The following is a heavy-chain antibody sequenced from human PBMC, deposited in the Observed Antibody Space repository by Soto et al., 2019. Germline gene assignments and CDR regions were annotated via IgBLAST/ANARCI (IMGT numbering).Heavy chain of an antibody. Sequence: QLQLQESGSGLVKPSQTLSLTCAVSGGSISSGGYSWSWIRQPPGKGLEWIGYIYHSGSTYYNPSLKSRVTISVDRSKNQFSLKLSSVTAADTAVYYCARDLSYSSGWYYFDYWGQGTLVTVSS. CDR2: IYHSGST. CDR1: GGSISSGGYS. CDR3: ARDLSYSSGWYYFDY. D-gene: IGHD6-19*01. J-gene: IGHJ4*02. V-gene: IGHV4-30-2*01.